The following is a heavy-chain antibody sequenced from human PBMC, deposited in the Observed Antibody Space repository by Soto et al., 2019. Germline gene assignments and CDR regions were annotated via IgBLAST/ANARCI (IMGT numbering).Heavy chain of an antibody. CDR1: GFTFSSFGNDW. J-gene: IGHJ3*02. CDR2: ISSSSSYI. Sequence: GGSLRLSCAASGFTFSSFGNDWMGWVRQAPGKGLEWVSSISSSSSYIYYADSVKGRFTISRDNAKNSLYLQMNSLRAEDTAVYYCARDSRSGAFDIWGQGTMVTVSS. D-gene: IGHD3-10*01. CDR3: ARDSRSGAFDI. V-gene: IGHV3-21*01.